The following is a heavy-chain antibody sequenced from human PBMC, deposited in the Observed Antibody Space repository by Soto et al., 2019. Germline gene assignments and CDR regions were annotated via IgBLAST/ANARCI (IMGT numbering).Heavy chain of an antibody. Sequence: PGESLKISCKGSGYSFTSYWIGWVRQMPGKGLEWMGIIYPGDSDTRYSPSFQGQVTISADKSISTAYLQWSSLKASDTAMYYCASLSAPIPNYQASSGMDVWCQGTTVPVSS. CDR1: GYSFTSYW. V-gene: IGHV5-51*01. D-gene: IGHD2-2*01. CDR3: ASLSAPIPNYQASSGMDV. J-gene: IGHJ6*02. CDR2: IYPGDSDT.